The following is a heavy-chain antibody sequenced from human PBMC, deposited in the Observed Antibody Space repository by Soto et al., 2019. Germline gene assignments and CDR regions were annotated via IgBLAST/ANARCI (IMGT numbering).Heavy chain of an antibody. CDR3: ARSVEGSSGWYGGNWFDP. V-gene: IGHV1-69*01. CDR2: IIPIFGPA. Sequence: QVQLVQSGAEVKKPGSSVKVSCKASGGTFSSYAISWVRQAPGQGLEWMGGIIPIFGPANYAQKFQGRVTITADESTSTAYMELSSRRSDDTAVYYCARSVEGSSGWYGGNWFDPWGQGTLVTVSS. CDR1: GGTFSSYA. J-gene: IGHJ5*02. D-gene: IGHD6-19*01.